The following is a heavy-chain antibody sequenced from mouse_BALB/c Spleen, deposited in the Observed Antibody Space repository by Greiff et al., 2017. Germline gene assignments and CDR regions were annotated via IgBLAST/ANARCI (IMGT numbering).Heavy chain of an antibody. CDR2: IYPGDGDT. CDR1: GYTFTSYW. D-gene: IGHD2-1*01. J-gene: IGHJ4*01. CDR3: ARWDTSGNFYAMDY. Sequence: QVQLKQSGAELARPGASVKLSCKASGYTFTSYWMQWVKQRPGQGLEWIGAIYPGDGDTRYTQKFKGKATLTADKSSSTAYMQLSSLASEDSAVYYCARWDTSGNFYAMDYWGQGTSVTVSS. V-gene: IGHV1-87*01.